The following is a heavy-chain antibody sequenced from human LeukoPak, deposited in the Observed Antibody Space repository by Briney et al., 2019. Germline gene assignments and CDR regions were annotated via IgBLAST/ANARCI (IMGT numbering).Heavy chain of an antibody. CDR3: AKDLNLIAAAGIGFDY. J-gene: IGHJ4*02. Sequence: GGSLTLSCAASGFSFSSYSMNWVRQAPGKGLEWVSAISGSGGSTYYADSVKGRFTISRDNSKNTLYLQMNSLRAEDTAVYYCAKDLNLIAAAGIGFDYWGQGTLVTVSS. CDR1: GFSFSSYS. CDR2: ISGSGGST. D-gene: IGHD6-13*01. V-gene: IGHV3-23*01.